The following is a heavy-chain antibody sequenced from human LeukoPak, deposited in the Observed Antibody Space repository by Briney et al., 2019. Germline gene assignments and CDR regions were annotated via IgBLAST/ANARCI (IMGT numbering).Heavy chain of an antibody. Sequence: GASVKVSCKASGYTFTSYYMHWVRQAPGQGLEWMGIINPSGGSTSYAQKFQGRVTMTRDTSTSTVYMELSSLRSEDTAVYYCASGYCSTTSCYVKPYFDYWGQGTLVTVSS. J-gene: IGHJ4*02. V-gene: IGHV1-46*01. D-gene: IGHD2-2*03. CDR2: INPSGGST. CDR3: ASGYCSTTSCYVKPYFDY. CDR1: GYTFTSYY.